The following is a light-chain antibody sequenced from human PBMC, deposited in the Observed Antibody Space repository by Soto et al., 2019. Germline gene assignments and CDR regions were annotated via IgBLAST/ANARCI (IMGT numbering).Light chain of an antibody. CDR1: SSDVGGYNY. J-gene: IGLJ1*01. CDR2: EVS. CDR3: NSYTNSHTYV. Sequence: VLTQPASVSGSPGQSITISCTGTSSDVGGYNYVSWYQQHPGKVPKLIIYEVSNRPSGVSNRFSGSKSGNTASLTISGLQAEDEADYYCNSYTNSHTYVFGTGTKVTVL. V-gene: IGLV2-14*01.